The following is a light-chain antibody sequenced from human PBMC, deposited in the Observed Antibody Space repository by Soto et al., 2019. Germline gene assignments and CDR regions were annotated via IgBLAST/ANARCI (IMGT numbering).Light chain of an antibody. CDR3: QQYGSLIT. CDR1: QSLRSNY. CDR2: GAF. J-gene: IGKJ5*01. Sequence: EIVMTQSPATVSVSPGERATLSCRASQSLRSNYLAWYQQKPGQAPRLLIYGAFTRATGIPDRFSGSGSGTDFTLTINRLEPEDFAVYYCQQYGSLITFGQGTRLEIK. V-gene: IGKV3-20*01.